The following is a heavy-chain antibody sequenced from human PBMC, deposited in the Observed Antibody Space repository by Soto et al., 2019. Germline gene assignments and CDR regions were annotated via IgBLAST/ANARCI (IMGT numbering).Heavy chain of an antibody. CDR2: IGGNGGGR. Sequence: HPGGSLRLSCLASGFTFNIYAMSWVRQAPGKRLEWVSGIGGNGGGRDYADSVKGRFTISRDNSKNTLYLQMNSLRAEDTAVYYCTKGVVVITSYFQHWGQGTLVTVSS. CDR1: GFTFNIYA. CDR3: TKGVVVITSYFQH. D-gene: IGHD3-22*01. J-gene: IGHJ1*01. V-gene: IGHV3-23*01.